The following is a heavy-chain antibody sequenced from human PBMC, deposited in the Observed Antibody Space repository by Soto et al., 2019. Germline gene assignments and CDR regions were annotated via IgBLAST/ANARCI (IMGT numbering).Heavy chain of an antibody. V-gene: IGHV4-39*01. J-gene: IGHJ6*02. CDR1: GGSISTTTYY. D-gene: IGHD6-25*01. CDR3: ATHRRYSSGWYYYGMDV. Sequence: QLQLQGSGPGLVKPSETLSLTCTVSGGSISTTTYYWGWVRQPPGKGLEWIGNIYYTGRTYYNPSLKSPVTISVDTSNNQFSLRLNSGTAADTAVYYCATHRRYSSGWYYYGMDVWGQGTTVTVSS. CDR2: IYYTGRT.